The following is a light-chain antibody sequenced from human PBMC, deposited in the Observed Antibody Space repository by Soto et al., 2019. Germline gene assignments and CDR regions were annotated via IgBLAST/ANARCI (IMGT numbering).Light chain of an antibody. CDR1: QGIGDD. V-gene: IGKV1-17*01. J-gene: IGKJ1*01. CDR2: AAS. CDR3: LQHNTYPWT. Sequence: DIQMTQSPSSLSASVGDRVIITCRASQGIGDDLGWYQHKPGKAPKRLIYAASSLQSGVPSRFSGSGSGTDFTLKISSLQPDDFASYYCLQHNTYPWTFGPGTKVAVK.